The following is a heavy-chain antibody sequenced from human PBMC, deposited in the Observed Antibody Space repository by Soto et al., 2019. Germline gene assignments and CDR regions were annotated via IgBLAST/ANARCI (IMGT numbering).Heavy chain of an antibody. J-gene: IGHJ4*02. V-gene: IGHV4-4*02. CDR2: IYHSGNT. CDR3: ARATHTSSWSFDY. CDR1: NGSFSSSDW. Sequence: PSETLSLTCSVSNGSFSSSDWWSWVRQPPGKGLEWIGEIYHSGNTNYNPSLKSRVTISIDTPKNQFSLKVNSMTAADTAVYFCARATHTSSWSFDYWGQGTLVTVSS. D-gene: IGHD6-13*01.